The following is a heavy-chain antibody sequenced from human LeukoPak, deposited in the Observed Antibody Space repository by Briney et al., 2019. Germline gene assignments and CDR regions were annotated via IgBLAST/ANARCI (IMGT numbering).Heavy chain of an antibody. J-gene: IGHJ1*01. Sequence: SETLSLTCTVSGGSISGYYWSWIRQPPGKGLEWIGSIYYSGSTYYNPSLKSRVTISVDTSKNQFSLKLSSVTAADTAVYYCARDSSSLDWGQGTLVTVSS. D-gene: IGHD6-13*01. V-gene: IGHV4-59*12. CDR2: IYYSGST. CDR3: ARDSSSLD. CDR1: GGSISGYY.